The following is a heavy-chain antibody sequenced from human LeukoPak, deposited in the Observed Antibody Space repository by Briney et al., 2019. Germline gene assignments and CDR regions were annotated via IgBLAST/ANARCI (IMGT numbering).Heavy chain of an antibody. CDR2: IRSKANSYAT. J-gene: IGHJ4*02. V-gene: IGHV3-73*01. CDR3: ASPYCSDGVCYPGY. CDR1: GFTFSGSA. Sequence: GGSLRLSCAASGFTFSGSAMHWVRQASGKGLEWVGRIRSKANSYATAYAASVTGRFTISRDDSKKTAYLQMNSLETEDTAVYYCASPYCSDGVCYPGYWGQGALVTVSS. D-gene: IGHD2-8*01.